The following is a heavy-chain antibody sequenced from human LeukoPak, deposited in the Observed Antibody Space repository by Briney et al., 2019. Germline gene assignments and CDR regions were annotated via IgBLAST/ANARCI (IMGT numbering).Heavy chain of an antibody. CDR3: ARESLSSGWSFDY. Sequence: GGSLRLSCAASGFTFSSYSMNWVRQAPGKGLEWVSSISSSSSYIYYADSVKGRFTISRDNAKNSLYLQMNSLRAEDTAVYYCARESLSSGWSFDYWGQGTLVTVSS. J-gene: IGHJ4*02. CDR2: ISSSSSYI. CDR1: GFTFSSYS. V-gene: IGHV3-21*01. D-gene: IGHD6-19*01.